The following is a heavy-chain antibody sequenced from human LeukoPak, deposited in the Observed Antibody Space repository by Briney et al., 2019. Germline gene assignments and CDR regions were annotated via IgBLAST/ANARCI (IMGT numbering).Heavy chain of an antibody. CDR3: ANCSWGSGAFDI. Sequence: GRSLRLSCAASGFTFSSYAMHWVRQAPGKGLEWVAFIRYDGSNKYYADSVKGRFTISRDNSKNTLYLQMNSLRAEDTAVYYCANCSWGSGAFDIWGQGTMVTVSS. CDR2: IRYDGSNK. V-gene: IGHV3-30*04. D-gene: IGHD7-27*01. J-gene: IGHJ3*02. CDR1: GFTFSSYA.